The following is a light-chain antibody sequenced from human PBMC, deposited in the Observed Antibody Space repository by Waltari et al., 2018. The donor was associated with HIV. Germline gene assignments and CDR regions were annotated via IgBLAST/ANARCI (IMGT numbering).Light chain of an antibody. CDR1: SSNIGINY. V-gene: IGLV1-47*01. J-gene: IGLJ2*01. CDR3: AAWDDSLSGVI. Sequence: QSVLTQPPSASGTPGQRVTISCSGSSSNIGINYVYWYQQLPGTAPKLLIYRNNQRPSGVPDRVSGSKSGTSASLAISGLRSDDEGDYYCAAWDDSLSGVIFGGGTKLTVL. CDR2: RNN.